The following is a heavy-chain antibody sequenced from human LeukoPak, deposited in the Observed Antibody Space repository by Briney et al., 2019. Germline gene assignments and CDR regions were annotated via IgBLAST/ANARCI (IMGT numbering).Heavy chain of an antibody. V-gene: IGHV4-59*01. J-gene: IGHJ4*02. CDR3: ARDYSGSYFGY. CDR1: GGSIRSYY. Sequence: PSETLSLTCTVSGGSIRSYYWSWTRQPPGKGLEWIGYIYYSGSTNYNPSLKSRVTISVDTSKNQFSLKLSSVTAADTAVYYCARDYSGSYFGYWGQGSLVTVSS. CDR2: IYYSGST. D-gene: IGHD1-26*01.